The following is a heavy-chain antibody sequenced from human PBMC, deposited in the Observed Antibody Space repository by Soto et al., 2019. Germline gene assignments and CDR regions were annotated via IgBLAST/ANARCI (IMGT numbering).Heavy chain of an antibody. V-gene: IGHV4-59*08. D-gene: IGHD1-1*01. J-gene: IGHJ4*02. CDR3: ARHSNEYRKSLDY. CDR2: IYYSGSS. Sequence: SETLSLTCTVCGGSISGYYWSWIRQPPGKGLEWIAYIYYSGSSNSNPSLKSRVTISVDTSKNQISLKLSSVTAADTAVYYCARHSNEYRKSLDYWGQGILVTVSS. CDR1: GGSISGYY.